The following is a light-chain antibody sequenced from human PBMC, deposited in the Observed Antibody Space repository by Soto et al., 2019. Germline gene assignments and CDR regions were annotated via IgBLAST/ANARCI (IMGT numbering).Light chain of an antibody. J-gene: IGLJ1*01. CDR2: DYN. Sequence: SVLTQPPSVSAAPGQKVTISCSGSTSNIGNNYVSWYQHLPGAAPKLLIYDYNRRPSGIPDRFSGSRSGTLATLGITGLQTGDEADYYCATWDSSLRAYVFGAGTKVTV. CDR3: ATWDSSLRAYV. V-gene: IGLV1-51*01. CDR1: TSNIGNNY.